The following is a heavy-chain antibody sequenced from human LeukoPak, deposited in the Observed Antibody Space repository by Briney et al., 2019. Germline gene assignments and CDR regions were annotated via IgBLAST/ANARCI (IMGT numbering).Heavy chain of an antibody. D-gene: IGHD2-15*01. CDR1: GYTFTGYY. J-gene: IGHJ4*02. V-gene: IGHV1-2*06. CDR2: INPNSGGT. CDR3: ARGLGYCSGGGCYIHDY. Sequence: ASVKVSCKASGYTFTGYYMHWVRQAPGQGLEWMGRINPNSGGTNYAQKFQGRVTMTRDTSISTAYMELSRLRSDDTAVYYCARGLGYCSGGGCYIHDYWGQGTLVTVSS.